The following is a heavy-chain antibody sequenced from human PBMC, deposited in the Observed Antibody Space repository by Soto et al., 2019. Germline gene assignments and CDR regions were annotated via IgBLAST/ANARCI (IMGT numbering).Heavy chain of an antibody. D-gene: IGHD4-17*01. Sequence: QVQLQESGPGLVKPSQTLSLTCIVSGGSISSGDYYWSWVRQPPGKGLEWIGYIYYSGSTYYNPSLKSRVTLSADTSKTQFSLKLSSVTAADTAVYYCARAKGLLTVTTSWFAPWGQGTLVTVSS. CDR3: ARAKGLLTVTTSWFAP. J-gene: IGHJ5*02. CDR1: GGSISSGDYY. CDR2: IYYSGST. V-gene: IGHV4-30-4*01.